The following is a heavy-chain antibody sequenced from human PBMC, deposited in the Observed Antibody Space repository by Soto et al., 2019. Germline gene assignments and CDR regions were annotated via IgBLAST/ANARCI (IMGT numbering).Heavy chain of an antibody. CDR1: GGSISSGGYY. D-gene: IGHD4-17*01. V-gene: IGHV4-31*03. Sequence: SETLSLTCTVSGGSISSGGYYWSWIRQHPGKGLEWIGYIYYSGSTYYNPSLKSRVTISVDTSKNQFSLKLSSVTAADTAVYYCAREVPVTLRSNWFDPWGQGTLVTVSS. CDR3: AREVPVTLRSNWFDP. CDR2: IYYSGST. J-gene: IGHJ5*02.